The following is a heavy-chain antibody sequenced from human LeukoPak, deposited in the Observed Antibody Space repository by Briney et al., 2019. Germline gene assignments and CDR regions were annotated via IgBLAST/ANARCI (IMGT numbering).Heavy chain of an antibody. CDR3: ATVDIVVVAAATTMHYYYYYMDV. J-gene: IGHJ6*03. Sequence: ASVKVSCKASGYTFTGYYMHWVRQAPGQGLEWMGWINPNSGGTNYAQKFQGRVTMTRDTSISTAYMELSRLRSDDTAVYYCATVDIVVVAAATTMHYYYYYMDVWGKGTTVTVSS. CDR1: GYTFTGYY. V-gene: IGHV1-2*02. D-gene: IGHD2-2*03. CDR2: INPNSGGT.